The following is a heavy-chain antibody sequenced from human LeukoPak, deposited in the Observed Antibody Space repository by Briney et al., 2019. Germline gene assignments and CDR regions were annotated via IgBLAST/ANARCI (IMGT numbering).Heavy chain of an antibody. Sequence: PSETLSLTCTASGGSISSYYWSWIRQPPGKGLEWIGYIYYSGSTNYNPSLKSRVTISVDTSKNQFSLKLSSVTAADTAVYYCARARIRSGNPNYFDYWGQGTLVTVSS. J-gene: IGHJ4*02. CDR2: IYYSGST. D-gene: IGHD2-15*01. V-gene: IGHV4-59*01. CDR3: ARARIRSGNPNYFDY. CDR1: GGSISSYY.